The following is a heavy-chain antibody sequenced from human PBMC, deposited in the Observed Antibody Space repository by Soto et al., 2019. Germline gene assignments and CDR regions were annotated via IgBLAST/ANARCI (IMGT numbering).Heavy chain of an antibody. Sequence: ASVKVSCKASGYTFTSYYMHWVRQAPGQGLEWMGIINPSGGSTSYAQKFQGRVTMTRDTSTSTAYMELSSLRSEDTAVYYCARDQDIVVVPAAIGSYYYGMDVWGQGTTVTVSS. CDR3: ARDQDIVVVPAAIGSYYYGMDV. CDR1: GYTFTSYY. D-gene: IGHD2-2*01. CDR2: INPSGGST. J-gene: IGHJ6*02. V-gene: IGHV1-46*01.